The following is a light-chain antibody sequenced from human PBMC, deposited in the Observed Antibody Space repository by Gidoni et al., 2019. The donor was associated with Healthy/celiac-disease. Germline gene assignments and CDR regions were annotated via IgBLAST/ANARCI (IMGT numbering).Light chain of an antibody. V-gene: IGKV3-20*01. CDR3: QQYGSSPLT. J-gene: IGKJ4*01. Sequence: SQSVSSSYLAWYQQKPGQAPRLIIYGASSRATGIPDRFSGSGSGTDFTLTISRLESEDFAVYYCQQYGSSPLTFGGGTKVEIK. CDR1: QSVSSSY. CDR2: GAS.